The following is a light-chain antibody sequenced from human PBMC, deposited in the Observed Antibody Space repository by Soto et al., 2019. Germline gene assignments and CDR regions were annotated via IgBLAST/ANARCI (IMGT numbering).Light chain of an antibody. Sequence: IVLTQSPGTLSLSPGERATLSCRASQAMXNGLRASYQQNPGQAPRLPXDGASSMATGIPDRLSGSGSGTDFTLTISSLEPEDFAVYYYQQYVSAPLTFGQGTKVEIK. CDR3: QQYVSAPLT. J-gene: IGKJ1*01. CDR1: QAMXNGL. V-gene: IGKV3-20*01. CDR2: GAS.